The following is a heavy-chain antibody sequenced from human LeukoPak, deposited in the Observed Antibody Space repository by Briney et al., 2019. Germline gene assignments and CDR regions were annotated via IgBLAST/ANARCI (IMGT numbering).Heavy chain of an antibody. CDR2: IIPIFGTA. Sequence: SVKVSCKASVGTFSSYAISWVRQAPGQGLEWMGGIIPIFGTANYAQKFQGRVAITADESTSTAYMELSSLRSEDTAVYYCARDFVVGNWFDPWGQGTLVTVSS. CDR3: ARDFVVGNWFDP. CDR1: VGTFSSYA. D-gene: IGHD2-21*01. J-gene: IGHJ5*02. V-gene: IGHV1-69*13.